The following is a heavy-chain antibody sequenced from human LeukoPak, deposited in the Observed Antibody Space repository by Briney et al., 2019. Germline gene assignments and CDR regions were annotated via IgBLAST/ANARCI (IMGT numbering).Heavy chain of an antibody. V-gene: IGHV3-74*01. CDR2: INTDGTVT. J-gene: IGHJ4*02. CDR3: ATKQWLAPPPDS. Sequence: PGGSLRLSCAASGFTFSKYWMLWVRQAPGKGLESVSRINTDGTVTTYADSVKGRFTVSRDNADNTTLLQMNSVRDEDTAVYYCATKQWLAPPPDSWGQGTPVTVSS. D-gene: IGHD6-19*01. CDR1: GFTFSKYW.